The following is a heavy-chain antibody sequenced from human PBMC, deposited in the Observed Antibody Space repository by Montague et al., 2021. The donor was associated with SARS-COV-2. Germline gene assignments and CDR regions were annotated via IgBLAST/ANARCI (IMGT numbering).Heavy chain of an antibody. J-gene: IGHJ4*02. CDR1: GFTVSSNY. V-gene: IGHV3-53*01. D-gene: IGHD3-9*01. CDR3: AREKDTSGYILRY. CDR2: IYKDGRT. Sequence: RLSWSASGFTVSSNYMTWVRQAPGKGLEWVSVIYKDGRTYYADSVKGRFTVSRDNSKNTLYLQMHSLRAEDTAVYYCAREKDTSGYILRYWGQGTLVTVSS.